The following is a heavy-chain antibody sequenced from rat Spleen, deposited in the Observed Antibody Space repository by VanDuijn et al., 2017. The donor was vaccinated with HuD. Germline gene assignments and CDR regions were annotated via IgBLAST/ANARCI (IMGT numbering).Heavy chain of an antibody. V-gene: IGHV6-8*01. CDR3: AGGVTWDY. J-gene: IGHJ2*01. CDR2: IKAKSNNYAT. Sequence: EVRLVETGGSLVQPGQSLKLTCATSGFTFTYAWMHWVRQSPEKQLEWVAQIKAKSNNYATYFAESVKGRFTISRDDSKSSVYLQMNRLKEEDTAIYYWAGGVTWDYWGQGVMVTVSS. D-gene: IGHD1-11*01. CDR1: GFTFTYAW.